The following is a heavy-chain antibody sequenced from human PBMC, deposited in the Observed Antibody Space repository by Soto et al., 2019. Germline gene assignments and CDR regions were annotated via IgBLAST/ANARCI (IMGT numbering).Heavy chain of an antibody. Sequence: GGSLRLSCSVSGFTFSSYWMHWVRQVPGKGLTWVSRISDDGSTATYADSVKGRFVISRDNAKNSLYLEMNTLRADDSGLYYCARGPRVSSTGTGAHWGRGTLVTVSS. D-gene: IGHD1-1*01. CDR2: ISDDGSTA. V-gene: IGHV3-74*01. CDR1: GFTFSSYW. CDR3: ARGPRVSSTGTGAH. J-gene: IGHJ4*02.